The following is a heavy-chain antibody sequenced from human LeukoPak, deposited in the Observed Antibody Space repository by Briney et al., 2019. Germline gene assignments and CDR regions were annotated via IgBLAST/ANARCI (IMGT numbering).Heavy chain of an antibody. CDR3: AKDITSTVAGIHY. CDR1: GFTFDDYA. V-gene: IGHV3-9*01. Sequence: RAGGSLRLSCAASGFTFDDYAMHWVRQAPGKGLEWVSGISWNTGTIGYADSVKGRFTISRDNAKNSLYLQMNSLRAEDTALYYCAKDITSTVAGIHYWGQGTLVTVSS. D-gene: IGHD6-19*01. CDR2: ISWNTGTI. J-gene: IGHJ4*02.